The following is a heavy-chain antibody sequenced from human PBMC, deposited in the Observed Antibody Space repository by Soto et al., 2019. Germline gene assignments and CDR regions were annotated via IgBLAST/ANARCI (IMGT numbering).Heavy chain of an antibody. CDR1: GFTFSDYY. CDR3: ARDHFLEVVVAATPGAFDI. CDR2: ISSSGSTI. V-gene: IGHV3-11*01. D-gene: IGHD2-15*01. Sequence: GVSLRLSCAASGFTFSDYYMSWIRQAPGKGLEWVSYISSSGSTIYYADSVKGRFTISRDNAKNSLYLQMNSLRAEDTAVYYCARDHFLEVVVAATPGAFDIWGQGTMVTVSS. J-gene: IGHJ3*02.